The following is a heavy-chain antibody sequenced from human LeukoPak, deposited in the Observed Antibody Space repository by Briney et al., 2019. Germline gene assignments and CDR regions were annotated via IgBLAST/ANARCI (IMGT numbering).Heavy chain of an antibody. CDR3: ARDYIVGAYFDY. CDR2: IYHSGST. J-gene: IGHJ4*02. CDR1: GGSISSGGYY. V-gene: IGHV4-30-2*01. Sequence: SETLWLTCTVSGGSISSGGYYWSWIRQPPGKGLEWIGYIYHSGSTYYNPSLKSRVTISVDRSKNQFSLKLSSVTAADTAVYYCARDYIVGAYFDYWGQGTLVTVSS. D-gene: IGHD1-26*01.